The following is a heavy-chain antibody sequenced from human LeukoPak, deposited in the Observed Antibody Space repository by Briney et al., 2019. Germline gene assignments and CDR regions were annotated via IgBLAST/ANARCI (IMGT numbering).Heavy chain of an antibody. CDR2: ISYDGSNK. J-gene: IGHJ4*02. CDR3: AREDYADSSGYYSSGEY. V-gene: IGHV3-30-3*01. CDR1: GFTFSSYA. Sequence: GGSLRLSCAASGFTFSSYAMHWVRQAPGKGLEWVAVISYDGSNKYYADSVKGRFTISRDNSKNTLYLQMNSLRAEDTAVYYCAREDYADSSGYYSSGEYWGQGTLVTVSS. D-gene: IGHD3-22*01.